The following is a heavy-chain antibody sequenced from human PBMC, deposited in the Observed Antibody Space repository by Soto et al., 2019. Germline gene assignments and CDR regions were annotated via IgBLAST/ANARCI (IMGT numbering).Heavy chain of an antibody. CDR3: ARERESSLGVYALRKYWFDP. V-gene: IGHV1-2*04. CDR1: GYTFTGYY. D-gene: IGHD2-8*01. CDR2: INPNSGGT. Sequence: QVQLVQSGAEVKKPGASVKVSCKASGYTFTGYYMHWVRQAPGQGLEWMGWINPNSGGTNYAQKFQGWVTMTRDTFISTAYMELSRLRSDDTAVYYCARERESSLGVYALRKYWFDPWGQGTLVTVSS. J-gene: IGHJ5*02.